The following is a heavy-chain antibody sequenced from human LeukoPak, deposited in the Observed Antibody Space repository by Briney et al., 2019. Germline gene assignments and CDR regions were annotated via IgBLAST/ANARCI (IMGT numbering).Heavy chain of an antibody. J-gene: IGHJ3*02. V-gene: IGHV1-3*03. CDR2: INAGSGST. CDR3: ASGEDDAFDI. CDR1: GYTFSSYG. Sequence: ASVKVSCKASGYTFSSYGISWVRQAPGQGLEWMGWINAGSGSTIYSQEFQGRVTITRDTSASTAYMELSSLRSEDMAVYYCASGEDDAFDIWGQGTMVTVSS.